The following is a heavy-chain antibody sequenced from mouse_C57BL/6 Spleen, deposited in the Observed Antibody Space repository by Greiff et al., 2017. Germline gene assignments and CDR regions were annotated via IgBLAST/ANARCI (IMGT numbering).Heavy chain of an antibody. CDR2: INPNYGTT. CDR3: VRFYYGNAAEFAY. Sequence: SGPELVKPGASVKISCKASGYSFTDYNMNWVKQSNGKSLEWIGVINPNYGTTSYNQKFKGKATLTVDQSSSTAYMQLNRLTSEDSAVYYFVRFYYGNAAEFAYWGQGTLVNVSA. J-gene: IGHJ3*01. D-gene: IGHD2-1*01. CDR1: GYSFTDYN. V-gene: IGHV1-39*01.